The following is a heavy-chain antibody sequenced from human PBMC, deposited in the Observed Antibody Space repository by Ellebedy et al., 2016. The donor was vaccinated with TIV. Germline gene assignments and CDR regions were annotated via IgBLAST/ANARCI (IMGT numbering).Heavy chain of an antibody. V-gene: IGHV4-31*03. CDR2: IYYTGST. D-gene: IGHD4-17*01. J-gene: IGHJ4*02. CDR1: GGSISRGGYY. CDR3: ASMIMGDYLG. Sequence: MPSETLSLTCTVSGGSISRGGYYWSWIRQPPGKGLEGIGFIYYTGSTHYHPSLESRVTISVDAYQTQYSLKLSSVTAAETAVYYCASMIMGDYLGWGQGTLVTVSS.